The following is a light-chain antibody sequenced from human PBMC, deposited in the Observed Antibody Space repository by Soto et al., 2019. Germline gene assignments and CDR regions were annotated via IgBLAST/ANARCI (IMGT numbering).Light chain of an antibody. CDR3: QQYNSYPYT. J-gene: IGKJ2*01. V-gene: IGKV1-5*01. Sequence: DIQMTQSPSTLSASVGAKATTTSRPSKSIISGLAWYQQKPGKAPKLRIYDATSLESGVPSRFSGSGSGTEFTLTISSLQPDDFATYYCQQYNSYPYTFGQGTKLEIK. CDR1: KSIISG. CDR2: DAT.